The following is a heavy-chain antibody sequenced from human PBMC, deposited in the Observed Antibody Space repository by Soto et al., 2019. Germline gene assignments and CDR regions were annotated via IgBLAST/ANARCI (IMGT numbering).Heavy chain of an antibody. CDR3: AKSGFGDLDY. D-gene: IGHD2-21*01. CDR1: GFTFSTYA. J-gene: IGHJ4*01. Sequence: GGSLRLSCGASGFTFSTYAMAWVRQAPGKGLEWVSTVSGNGDHRYYADSVRGRFTISRDNSKNTMFLQMNSLRAEDTAVYYCAKSGFGDLDYWGQGTLVTVSS. CDR2: VSGNGDHR. V-gene: IGHV3-23*01.